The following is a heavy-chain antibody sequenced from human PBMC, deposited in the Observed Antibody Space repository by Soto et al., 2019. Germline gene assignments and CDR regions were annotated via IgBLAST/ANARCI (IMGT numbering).Heavy chain of an antibody. CDR3: ARVTQPGGYSYGSPTPYYYYGMDV. CDR1: GGTFSSYA. CDR2: IIPIFGTA. V-gene: IGHV1-69*13. Sequence: SVKVSCKASGGTFSSYAISCARQAPGQGLEWMGGIIPIFGTANYAQKFQGRVTITADESTSTAYMELSSLRSEDTAVYYCARVTQPGGYSYGSPTPYYYYGMDVWGQGTTVTVSS. D-gene: IGHD5-18*01. J-gene: IGHJ6*02.